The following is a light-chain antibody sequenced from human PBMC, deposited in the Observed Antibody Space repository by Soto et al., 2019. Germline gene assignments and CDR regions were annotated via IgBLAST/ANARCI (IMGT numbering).Light chain of an antibody. CDR1: SSDVGSYNL. J-gene: IGLJ2*01. Sequence: QSVLTQPASVSGSPGQSITISCTGTSSDVGSYNLVSWYQQHPGKAPKLMIYEGSKRPSGVSNRFSGSKSGNTDSLTISGLQAEYEADYYCCSYSGSRGLVFGGGTKLTVL. CDR3: CSYSGSRGLV. V-gene: IGLV2-23*01. CDR2: EGS.